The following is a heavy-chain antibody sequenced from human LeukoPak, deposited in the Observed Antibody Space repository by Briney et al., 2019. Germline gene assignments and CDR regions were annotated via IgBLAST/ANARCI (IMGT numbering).Heavy chain of an antibody. J-gene: IGHJ5*02. CDR3: ARNWSGRRGHLSFGSRYNWFDP. CDR1: GGSFSGYY. D-gene: IGHD3-3*01. CDR2: INHSGST. V-gene: IGHV4-34*01. Sequence: KPSETLSLTCAVYGGSFSGYYWSWIRQPPGKGLEWIGEINHSGSTNYNPSLKSRVTISVDTSKNQFSLKLSSVTAADTAVYYCARNWSGRRGHLSFGSRYNWFDPWGQGTLVTVSS.